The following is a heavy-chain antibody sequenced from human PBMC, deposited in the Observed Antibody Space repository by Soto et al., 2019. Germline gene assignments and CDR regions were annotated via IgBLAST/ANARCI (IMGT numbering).Heavy chain of an antibody. J-gene: IGHJ5*02. V-gene: IGHV3-23*01. D-gene: IGHD3-10*01. CDR3: AKSPYYGAWPNWLDL. CDR2: INGSGGST. Sequence: GGSLRLSCAASGFTFSSYAMSWVRQAPGKGLERVSGINGSGGSTYYADSVKGRFPISRDNSKNTLYLQMNSMRDEHTGVYYCAKSPYYGAWPNWLDLSGQVTMPAVYS. CDR1: GFTFSSYA.